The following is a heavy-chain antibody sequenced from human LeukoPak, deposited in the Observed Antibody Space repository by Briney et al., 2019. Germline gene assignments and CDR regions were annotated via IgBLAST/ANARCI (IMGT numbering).Heavy chain of an antibody. V-gene: IGHV3-11*01. CDR1: GFTFSDYY. Sequence: GGSLRLSCAASGFTFSDYYMSWIRQAPGKGLEWVSYISSSGSTIYYADSVKGRFTISRDNAKNSLYLQMNSLRAEDTAVYYCARCGTSCYFRDAFDIWGQGTMVTVSS. D-gene: IGHD2-2*01. CDR2: ISSSGSTI. CDR3: ARCGTSCYFRDAFDI. J-gene: IGHJ3*02.